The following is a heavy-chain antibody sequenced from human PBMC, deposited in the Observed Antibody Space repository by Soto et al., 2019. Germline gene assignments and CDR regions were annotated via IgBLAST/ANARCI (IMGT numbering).Heavy chain of an antibody. D-gene: IGHD3-16*01. Sequence: EVQLLESGGGLVQPGGSLRLSCAASGFTFSSYAMSWVRQAPGKGLEWVSAVSGGGRSPSYADSVEGRFTISRDNSNNTLYLQMNSLRDEDTAVYYCAKDKESSIFYVGYYYGMDVWGQGTTVTVSS. V-gene: IGHV3-23*01. CDR1: GFTFSSYA. J-gene: IGHJ6*02. CDR3: AKDKESSIFYVGYYYGMDV. CDR2: VSGGGRSP.